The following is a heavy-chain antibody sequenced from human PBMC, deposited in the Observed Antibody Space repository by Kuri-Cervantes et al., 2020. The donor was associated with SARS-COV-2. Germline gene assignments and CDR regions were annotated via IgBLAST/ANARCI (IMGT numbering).Heavy chain of an antibody. CDR2: IDTSDSYT. CDR3: ASTVAFWSGYYDY. J-gene: IGHJ4*02. D-gene: IGHD3-3*01. V-gene: IGHV5-10-1*01. Sequence: GGFLKTPLWGSGYSFTSYWISWVRQMPGKGLEWVGRIDTSDSYTNYCPSFQGHVTISADKSLSTAYLQWSSLKASDTAMYYCASTVAFWSGYYDYWGQGTLVTVSS. CDR1: GYSFTSYW.